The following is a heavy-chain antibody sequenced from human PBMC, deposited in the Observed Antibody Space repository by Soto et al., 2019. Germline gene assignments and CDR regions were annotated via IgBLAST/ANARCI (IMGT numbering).Heavy chain of an antibody. CDR2: ISGSGGST. CDR3: AYSSTPFDY. D-gene: IGHD6-13*01. V-gene: IGHV3-23*01. CDR1: GFTFSSYA. J-gene: IGHJ4*02. Sequence: EVQLLESGGGLVQPGWSLRLSCAASGFTFSSYAMSWVRQAPGKGLEWVSAISGSGGSTYYADSVKGRFTISRDNSKNTLNLQMNSLRAEDKAVYYCAYSSTPFDYWGQGTLVTVSS.